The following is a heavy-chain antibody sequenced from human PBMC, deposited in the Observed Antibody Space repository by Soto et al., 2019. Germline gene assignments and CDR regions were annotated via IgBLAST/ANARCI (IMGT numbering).Heavy chain of an antibody. CDR2: IYYSGST. Sequence: QVQLQESGPGLVKPLQTLSLTCTVSGGSISSGGYYWSWIRQHPGKGLEWIGYIYYSGSTYYNPSLKSRVTISVDPSKNQLSLKLSSVTAADTAVYYCARADYYASSGYYGVGYWGQGTLVTVSS. CDR3: ARADYYASSGYYGVGY. CDR1: GGSISSGGYY. V-gene: IGHV4-31*03. J-gene: IGHJ4*02. D-gene: IGHD3-22*01.